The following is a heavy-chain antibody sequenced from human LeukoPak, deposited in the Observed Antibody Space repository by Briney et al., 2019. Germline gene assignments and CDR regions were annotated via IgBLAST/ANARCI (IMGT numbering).Heavy chain of an antibody. CDR1: GYSFTNYW. D-gene: IGHD2-2*01. V-gene: IGHV5-51*01. J-gene: IGHJ4*02. CDR2: IYPGDSDT. CDR3: ARRSLSSTSSFFDY. Sequence: GASLNISCKASGYSFTNYWIGWVRQMPGKGLEWMGIIYPGDSDTRYSPSFQGQVTISADKSISTAYLQWSSLKASDTAMYYCARRSLSSTSSFFDYWGQGALVTVSS.